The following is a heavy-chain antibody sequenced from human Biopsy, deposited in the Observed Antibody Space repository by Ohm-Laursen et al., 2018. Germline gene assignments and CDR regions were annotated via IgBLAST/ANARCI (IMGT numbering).Heavy chain of an antibody. CDR3: AADINVWNANY. V-gene: IGHV1-24*01. J-gene: IGHJ4*02. CDR2: FAPENGKT. D-gene: IGHD1-1*01. Sequence: SVTVSCKISGSTLNELSMHWVRQVPGKGLEWMGGFAPENGKTAYAQNFQARVSLTEDTSTDTAYMELRSLRSEDTAVYYCAADINVWNANYWGQGTQVTVSS. CDR1: GSTLNELS.